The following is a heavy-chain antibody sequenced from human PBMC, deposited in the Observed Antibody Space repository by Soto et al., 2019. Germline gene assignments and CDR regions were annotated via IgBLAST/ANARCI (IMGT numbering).Heavy chain of an antibody. J-gene: IGHJ5*02. V-gene: IGHV4-34*01. D-gene: IGHD6-19*01. Sequence: PSETLSLTCAVYGGSFSGYYWSWIRQPPGKGLEWIGEINHSGSTNYNPSLKSRVTISVDTSKNQFSLKLSSVTAADTAVYYCARGNRKXTKPGIAVAGPRHWFDPWGQGTLVTVSS. CDR2: INHSGST. CDR3: ARGNRKXTKPGIAVAGPRHWFDP. CDR1: GGSFSGYY.